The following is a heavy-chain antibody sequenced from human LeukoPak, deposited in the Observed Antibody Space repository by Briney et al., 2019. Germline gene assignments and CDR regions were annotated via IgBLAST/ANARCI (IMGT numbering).Heavy chain of an antibody. CDR2: IYYSGST. CDR1: GGSISSGGYY. D-gene: IGHD1-26*01. CDR3: ARDSSWEPTGVPYYFDY. J-gene: IGHJ4*02. V-gene: IGHV4-31*03. Sequence: PSETLSLTCTVSGGSISSGGYYWSWIRQHPGKGLEWIGYIYYSGSTYYNPSLKSRVTISVDTSKNQFSLKLSSVTAADTAVYYCARDSSWEPTGVPYYFDYWGQGTLVTVSS.